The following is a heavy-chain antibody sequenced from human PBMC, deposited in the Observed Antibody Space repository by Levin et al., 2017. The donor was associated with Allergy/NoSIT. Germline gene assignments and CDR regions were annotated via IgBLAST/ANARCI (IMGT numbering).Heavy chain of an antibody. J-gene: IGHJ4*02. CDR2: ISGSGDDK. CDR1: GFTFSSYA. D-gene: IGHD3-10*01. V-gene: IGHV3-23*01. Sequence: LSLTCAASGFTFSSYAMSWVRQAPGKGLEWVSAISGSGDDKYYADSVKGRFTISRDNSKNTLYLQMNSLRAEDTALYYCAKGTRYYGSGSYHNFFDYWGQGTLVTVSS. CDR3: AKGTRYYGSGSYHNFFDY.